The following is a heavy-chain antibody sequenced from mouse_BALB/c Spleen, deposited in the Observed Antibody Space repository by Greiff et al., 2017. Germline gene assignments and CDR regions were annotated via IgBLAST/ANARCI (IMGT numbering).Heavy chain of an antibody. D-gene: IGHD2-1*01. CDR3: AREGYGNYGSMDY. CDR2: ISYDSSN. V-gene: IGHV3-6*02. Sequence: VQLQQSGAGLVKPSQSLYLSCSATGYTFTSGYLWYWIRQFPGNILEWMGYISYDSSNNYNPSLKNRISITRDTSKNQLFLKLSTVTAEDTATYYCAREGYGNYGSMDYWGQGTSVTVSS. CDR1: GYTFTSGYL. J-gene: IGHJ4*01.